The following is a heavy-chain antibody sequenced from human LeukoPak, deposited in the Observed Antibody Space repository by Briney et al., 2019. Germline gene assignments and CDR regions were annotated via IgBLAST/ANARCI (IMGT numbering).Heavy chain of an antibody. CDR3: ARDQFPKRYFDWLLQGANDY. J-gene: IGHJ4*02. CDR1: GYTFTSYA. D-gene: IGHD3-9*01. CDR2: INTNTGNP. Sequence: ASVKVSCKASGYTFTSYAMNWVRQAPGQGLEWMGWINTNTGNPTYAQGFTGRFVFSLDTSVSTAYLQISSLKAEDTAVYYCARDQFPKRYFDWLLQGANDYWGQGTLVTVSS. V-gene: IGHV7-4-1*02.